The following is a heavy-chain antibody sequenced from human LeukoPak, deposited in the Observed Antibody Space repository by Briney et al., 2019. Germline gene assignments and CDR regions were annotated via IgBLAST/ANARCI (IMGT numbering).Heavy chain of an antibody. V-gene: IGHV4-59*01. CDR3: ARTILGSHDYGDYGWFDP. CDR1: GGSISSYY. Sequence: SETLSLTCTVSGGSISSYYWSWIRQPPGKGLEWIGYIYYSGSTNYNPSLKSRVTISVDTSKNQFSLKLSSVTAADTAVYYCARTILGSHDYGDYGWFDPWGQGTLVTVSS. J-gene: IGHJ5*02. D-gene: IGHD4-17*01. CDR2: IYYSGST.